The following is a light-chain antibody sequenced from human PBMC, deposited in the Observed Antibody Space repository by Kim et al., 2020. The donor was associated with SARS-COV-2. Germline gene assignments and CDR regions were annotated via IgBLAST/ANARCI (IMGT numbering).Light chain of an antibody. CDR2: GKN. J-gene: IGLJ2*01. V-gene: IGLV3-19*01. Sequence: ALGQTVRITCQGDNLRPYYASWYQQKPGQAPVLVIFGKNNRPSGIPDRFSGSSSGNTASLTITGAQAEDEADYYCKSRDSSGNLLVFGGGTQLTVL. CDR1: NLRPYY. CDR3: KSRDSSGNLLV.